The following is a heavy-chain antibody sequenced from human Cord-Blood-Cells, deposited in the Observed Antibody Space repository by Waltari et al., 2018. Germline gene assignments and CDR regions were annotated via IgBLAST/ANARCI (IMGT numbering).Heavy chain of an antibody. V-gene: IGHV4-34*01. Sequence: QVQLQQWGAGLLKPSETLSLTCAVYGGSFSGYYWSWIRQPPGKGLEWIGEINHSGSTTNTPSLKSRVTISVDTSKNQFSLKLSSVTAADTAVYYCARGQRLGMGEVYWGQGTLVTVSS. D-gene: IGHD3-16*01. J-gene: IGHJ4*02. CDR1: GGSFSGYY. CDR2: INHSGST. CDR3: ARGQRLGMGEVY.